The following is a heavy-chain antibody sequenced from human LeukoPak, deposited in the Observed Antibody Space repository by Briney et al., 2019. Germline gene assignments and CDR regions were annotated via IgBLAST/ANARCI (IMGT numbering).Heavy chain of an antibody. J-gene: IGHJ4*02. CDR1: GYSFNAYY. V-gene: IGHV1-2*02. D-gene: IGHD3-22*01. Sequence: ASVRVSCKASGYSFNAYYIHWVRQAPGQGPEWMGWINPNSGGTNYAREFHGRVTLTRDTSIATAYMEMSRLRFDDTAVYYCARAFDSTGYYDFGGQGTLVTVSS. CDR2: INPNSGGT. CDR3: ARAFDSTGYYDF.